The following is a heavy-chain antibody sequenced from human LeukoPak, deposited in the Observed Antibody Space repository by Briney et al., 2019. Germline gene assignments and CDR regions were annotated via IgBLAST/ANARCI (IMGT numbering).Heavy chain of an antibody. CDR3: AKCTDIVVVPTAICAFDI. D-gene: IGHD2-2*01. J-gene: IGHJ3*02. CDR2: ISGSGGST. Sequence: HPGGSLRLSCAASGFTFSSSAMSWVRQVPGKGLEWVSAISGSGGSTYYADSVKGRFTISRDNSKNTLYLQMNSLRAEDTAVYYCAKCTDIVVVPTAICAFDIWGQGTMVTVSS. CDR1: GFTFSSSA. V-gene: IGHV3-23*01.